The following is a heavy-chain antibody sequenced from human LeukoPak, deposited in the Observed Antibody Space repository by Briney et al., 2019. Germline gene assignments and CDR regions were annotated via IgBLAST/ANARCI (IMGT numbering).Heavy chain of an antibody. Sequence: SGPTLVKPTQTLTLTCTFSGFSLGTSGVGVGWIRQPPGKALEWLALIYWDDDKRYSPSLKSRLTITKDTSKNQVVLTMTNMDPVDTATYYRAHRDENYGVPWGFDPWGQGTLVTVSS. CDR2: IYWDDDK. CDR1: GFSLGTSGVG. J-gene: IGHJ5*02. V-gene: IGHV2-5*02. CDR3: AHRDENYGVPWGFDP. D-gene: IGHD4-17*01.